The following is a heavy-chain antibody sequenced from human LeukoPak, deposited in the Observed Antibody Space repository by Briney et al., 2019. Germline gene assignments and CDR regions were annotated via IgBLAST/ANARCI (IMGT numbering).Heavy chain of an antibody. J-gene: IGHJ5*02. CDR3: ARDYYYDSSGYPNWFDP. Sequence: ASVKASCKASGYTFTGYYMHWVRQAPGQGLEWMGWINPNSGGTNYAQKFQGRVTMTRDTSISTAYMELSRLRSEDTAVYYCARDYYYDSSGYPNWFDPWGQGTLVTVSS. D-gene: IGHD3-22*01. CDR2: INPNSGGT. CDR1: GYTFTGYY. V-gene: IGHV1-2*02.